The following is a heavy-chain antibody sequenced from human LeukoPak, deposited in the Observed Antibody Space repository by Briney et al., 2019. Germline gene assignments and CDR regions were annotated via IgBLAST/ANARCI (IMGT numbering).Heavy chain of an antibody. Sequence: SETLSLTCAVYGGSFSGYYWSWIRQPPGKGLEWIGEINHSESTNYNPSLKSRVTTSVDTSKNQFSLKLSSVTAADTAVYYCARGRPPRIAARGFAPWGQGTLVTVSS. J-gene: IGHJ5*02. CDR2: INHSEST. D-gene: IGHD6-6*01. CDR3: ARGRPPRIAARGFAP. CDR1: GGSFSGYY. V-gene: IGHV4-34*01.